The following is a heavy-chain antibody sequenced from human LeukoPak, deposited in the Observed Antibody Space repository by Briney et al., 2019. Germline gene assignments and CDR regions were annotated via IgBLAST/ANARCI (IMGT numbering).Heavy chain of an antibody. V-gene: IGHV3-30*18. Sequence: GGSLRLSCGAFGFTFRSNGMHWVRQAPGKGLGWVAVISYDGSNKCYADSVKGRFTISRDNSKNTLYLQMNSLRAEDTAVYYCAKDLGTYYYGSGFDYWGQGTLVTVSS. D-gene: IGHD3-10*01. CDR1: GFTFRSNG. CDR3: AKDLGTYYYGSGFDY. CDR2: ISYDGSNK. J-gene: IGHJ4*02.